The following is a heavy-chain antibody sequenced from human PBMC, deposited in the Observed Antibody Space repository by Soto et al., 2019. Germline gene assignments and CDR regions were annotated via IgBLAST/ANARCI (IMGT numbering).Heavy chain of an antibody. Sequence: QVQLVQSGAEVKKPGSSVKVSCKASGGTFSSYTISWVRQAPGQGLEWMGRIIPILGIANYAQKFQGRVTIPADKPTGTAYMELSSLRSEDTAVYYCARFRGSYGMDVWGQGTTVTVSS. V-gene: IGHV1-69*02. CDR2: IIPILGIA. D-gene: IGHD3-10*01. CDR3: ARFRGSYGMDV. CDR1: GGTFSSYT. J-gene: IGHJ6*02.